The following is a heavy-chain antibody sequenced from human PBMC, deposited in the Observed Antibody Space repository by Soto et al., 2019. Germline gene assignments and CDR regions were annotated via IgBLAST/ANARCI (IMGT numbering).Heavy chain of an antibody. J-gene: IGHJ6*02. V-gene: IGHV4-39*01. CDR3: ARHVLIPAAIGGMDV. D-gene: IGHD2-2*02. Sequence: SETLSLTCTVSGGSISSSSHYWGWIRQSPGKGLEWIGSIYYSGSTYYNPSLKSRVTISIDTSKNQFSLNLSSVTAADTAVYYCARHVLIPAAIGGMDVWGQGTTVT. CDR2: IYYSGST. CDR1: GGSISSSSHY.